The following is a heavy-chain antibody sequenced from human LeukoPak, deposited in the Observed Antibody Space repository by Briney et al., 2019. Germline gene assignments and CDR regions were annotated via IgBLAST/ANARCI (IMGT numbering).Heavy chain of an antibody. CDR1: GGSFSAYY. CDR2: INHSGST. V-gene: IGHV4-34*01. Sequence: FETLPHTCAVYGGSFSAYYWSWIRQPPGKGLEWIGEINHSGSTNYNPSLKNRGTISIDTSKNQFSLEMSSVTAADTAVYYCARGRGARSSRSYNWFDNWGQGTLVTVSS. D-gene: IGHD6-13*01. J-gene: IGHJ5*02. CDR3: ARGRGARSSRSYNWFDN.